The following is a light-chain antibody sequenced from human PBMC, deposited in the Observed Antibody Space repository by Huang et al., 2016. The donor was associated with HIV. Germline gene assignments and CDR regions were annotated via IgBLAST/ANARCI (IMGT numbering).Light chain of an antibody. Sequence: DIQMTQSPSSLSASVGDRVTITCRASQSISSYQQKPGKAPKLLIYASSSMQSGVPSRFSGSGSGTDFTLTISCLQPEDFATYYCQQSYSSLTFGGGTKVEIK. CDR1: QSISSY. V-gene: IGKV1-39*01. J-gene: IGKJ4*01. CDR3: QQSYSSLT. CDR2: ASS.